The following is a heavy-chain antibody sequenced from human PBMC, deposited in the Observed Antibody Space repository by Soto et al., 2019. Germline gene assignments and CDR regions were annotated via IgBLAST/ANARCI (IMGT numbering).Heavy chain of an antibody. CDR2: IKQDGSEK. J-gene: IGHJ3*02. Sequence: GGSLRLSCAASGFTFSSYWMSWVRQAPGKGLEWVANIKQDGSEKYYVDSVKGRFTISRDNAKNSLYLQMNSLRAEDTAVYYCARVTGGANYGAFDIWGQGTMVTVSS. D-gene: IGHD1-26*01. CDR3: ARVTGGANYGAFDI. V-gene: IGHV3-7*03. CDR1: GFTFSSYW.